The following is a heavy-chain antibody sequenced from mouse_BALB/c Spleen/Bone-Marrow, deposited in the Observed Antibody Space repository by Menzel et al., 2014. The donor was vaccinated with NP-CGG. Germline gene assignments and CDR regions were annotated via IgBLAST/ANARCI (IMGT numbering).Heavy chain of an antibody. J-gene: IGHJ1*01. D-gene: IGHD1-2*01. CDR3: ARPGYYGYQGV. CDR1: GFDFSRYW. CDR2: INPDSSTI. V-gene: IGHV4-1*02. Sequence: EVQGVESGGGLVQPGGSLKLSCAASGFDFSRYWMTWVRQAPGKGLEWIGEINPDSSTINYTPSLKDKFIISRDNAKNTLYLQMSKVRSEGTALYYCARPGYYGYQGVWGAGTTVTVSS.